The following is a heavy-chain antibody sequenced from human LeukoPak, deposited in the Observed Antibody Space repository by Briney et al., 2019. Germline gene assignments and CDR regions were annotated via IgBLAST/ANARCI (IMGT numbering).Heavy chain of an antibody. CDR3: ARRIPVAGLFDY. CDR1: GGSISSGGYY. Sequence: SQTLSLTSTVSGGSISSGGYYWSWIRQHPGKGLEWIGYIYYSGSTYYNPSLKSRLTISLDASKNQFSLKLTSVTAADTAVYYCARRIPVAGLFDYWGQGTLVTVSS. V-gene: IGHV4-31*03. J-gene: IGHJ4*02. D-gene: IGHD6-19*01. CDR2: IYYSGST.